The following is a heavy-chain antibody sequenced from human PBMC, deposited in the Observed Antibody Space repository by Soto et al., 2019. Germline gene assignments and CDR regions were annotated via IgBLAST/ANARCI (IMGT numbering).Heavy chain of an antibody. CDR1: GFPFSNYG. CDR3: AKGKRYRHDHLAD. Sequence: GGSLRLSCATSGFPFSNYGMHWVRQAPGKGLEWVAVISYDGRKSFYADSVKGRFTISRDGSKNTLYVQMNSLRPEDTAVYYCAKGKRYRHDHLADSGQGTLVTVSS. V-gene: IGHV3-30*18. J-gene: IGHJ1*01. CDR2: ISYDGRKS. D-gene: IGHD5-18*01.